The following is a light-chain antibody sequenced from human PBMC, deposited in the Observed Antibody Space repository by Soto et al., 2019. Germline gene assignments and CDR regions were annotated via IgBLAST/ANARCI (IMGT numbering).Light chain of an antibody. J-gene: IGKJ1*01. Sequence: EIVMSQSPASLSVYPGERATWCCRASQSVSSNLAWYQQKPGQPPRLLIYGASTRATGIPARFSGSGSGTEFTLTISSLQSEDFAVYFCQQYNNWPPWTPGQRTKVDIK. CDR3: QQYNNWPPWT. CDR1: QSVSSN. V-gene: IGKV3-15*01. CDR2: GAS.